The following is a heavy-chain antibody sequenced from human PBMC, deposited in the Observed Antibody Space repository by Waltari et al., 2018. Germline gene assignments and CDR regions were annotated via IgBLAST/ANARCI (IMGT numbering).Heavy chain of an antibody. CDR2: INEDGSRI. J-gene: IGHJ4*02. V-gene: IGHV3-74*01. CDR3: VRDMFGPLDY. CDR1: GFTLGDFW. Sequence: EVQLVQSGGDLVQPGGSLRLSCAASGFTLGDFWMHWVRQAPGKGLVWVARINEDGSRIDYAESVKGRFTISRDYAQNTMYLQMNSLRAEDTADYYCVRDMFGPLDYWGQGTLVTVSS. D-gene: IGHD3-10*02.